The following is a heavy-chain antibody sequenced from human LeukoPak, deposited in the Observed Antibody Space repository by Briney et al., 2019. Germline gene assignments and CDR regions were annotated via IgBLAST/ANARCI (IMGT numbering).Heavy chain of an antibody. V-gene: IGHV3-7*01. CDR3: ARDRGVQPH. CDR1: GFTFSSYW. J-gene: IGHJ4*02. CDR2: IKQGGSEK. Sequence: PGGSLRHSCAASGFTFSSYWMSWVRQAPGKGLEWVANIKQGGSEKYYVDSVKGRFTISRGNAKNSLYLQMNSLRAEDTAVYYCARDRGVQPHWGQGTLVTVSS. D-gene: IGHD3-10*01.